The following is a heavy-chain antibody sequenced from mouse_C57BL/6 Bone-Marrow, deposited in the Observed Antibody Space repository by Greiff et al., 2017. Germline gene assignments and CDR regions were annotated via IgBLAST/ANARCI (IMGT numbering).Heavy chain of an antibody. J-gene: IGHJ2*01. D-gene: IGHD1-1*01. CDR3: ARVLLRFYFDY. Sequence: VQGVESGAELARPGASVKLSCKASGYTFTSYGISWVKQRTGQGLEWIGEIYPRSGNTYYTEKFKGKATLTADKSSSTAYMELRSLTSEDSAVYFCARVLLRFYFDYWGQGTTLTVSS. V-gene: IGHV1-81*01. CDR1: GYTFTSYG. CDR2: IYPRSGNT.